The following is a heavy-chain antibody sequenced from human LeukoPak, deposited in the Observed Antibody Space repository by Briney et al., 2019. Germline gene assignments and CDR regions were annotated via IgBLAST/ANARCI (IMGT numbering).Heavy chain of an antibody. D-gene: IGHD1-26*01. J-gene: IGHJ4*02. V-gene: IGHV3-64*01. CDR2: ITSNGGST. CDR1: VFTFSNYA. CDR3: GRLVGPTFD. Sequence: GGSLRLSCAPSVFTFSNYAMLCVPQSPGTGLEYVSAITSNGGSTYYANSVKGRFTISRDNSKNTLYLQMGSLRVEDMAVYYCGRLVGPTFDWGQGTLVTVSS.